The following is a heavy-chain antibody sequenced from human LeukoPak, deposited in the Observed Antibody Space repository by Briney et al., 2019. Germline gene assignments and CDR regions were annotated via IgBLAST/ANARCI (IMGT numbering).Heavy chain of an antibody. J-gene: IGHJ6*04. D-gene: IGHD4-17*01. CDR1: GYSISSGYY. V-gene: IGHV4-38-2*01. CDR2: IYHSGST. Sequence: SETLSLTCAVSGYSISSGYYWGWIRQPPGKGLEWIGSIYHSGSTYYNPSLKSRVTISVDTSKNQFSLKLSSVTAADTAVYYCARGPGGDKNYYYYYGMDVWGKGTTVTVSS. CDR3: ARGPGGDKNYYYYYGMDV.